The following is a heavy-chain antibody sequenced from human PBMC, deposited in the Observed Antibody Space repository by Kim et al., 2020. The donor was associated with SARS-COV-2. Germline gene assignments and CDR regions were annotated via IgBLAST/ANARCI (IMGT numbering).Heavy chain of an antibody. CDR2: IYYSGST. CDR1: GGSISSSSYY. CDR3: ARRYYYDSSGSGSAFDI. Sequence: SETLSLTCTVSGGSISSSSYYWGWIRQPPGKGLEWIGSIYYSGSTYYNPSLKSRVTISVDTSKNQFSLKLSSVTAADTAVYYCARRYYYDSSGSGSAFDIWGQGTMVTVSS. J-gene: IGHJ3*02. V-gene: IGHV4-39*01. D-gene: IGHD3-22*01.